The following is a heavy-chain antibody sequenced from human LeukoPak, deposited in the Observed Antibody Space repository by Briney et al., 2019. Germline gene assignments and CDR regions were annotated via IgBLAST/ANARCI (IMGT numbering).Heavy chain of an antibody. CDR1: GGTFSSYA. J-gene: IGHJ4*02. Sequence: LVKVSCKASGGTFSSYAISWMRQAPGQGLEWMGRIIPILGIANYAQKFQGRVTITADKSTSTAYMELSSLRSEDTAVYYCARGDTAMLEDYWGQGTLVTVSS. D-gene: IGHD5-18*01. CDR2: IIPILGIA. V-gene: IGHV1-69*04. CDR3: ARGDTAMLEDY.